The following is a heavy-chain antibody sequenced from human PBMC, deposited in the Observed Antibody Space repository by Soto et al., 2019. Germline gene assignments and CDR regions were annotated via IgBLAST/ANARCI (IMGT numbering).Heavy chain of an antibody. CDR1: GGTFSSYT. D-gene: IGHD3-22*01. J-gene: IGHJ6*02. Sequence: SVKVSCKASGGTFSSYTISWVRQAPGQGLEWMGRIIPILGIANYAQKFQGRVTITADKSTSTAYMELSSLRSEDTAVYYCAREGDSSGPHPDYYYYYGMDVWGQGTTVTVSS. CDR2: IIPILGIA. V-gene: IGHV1-69*04. CDR3: AREGDSSGPHPDYYYYYGMDV.